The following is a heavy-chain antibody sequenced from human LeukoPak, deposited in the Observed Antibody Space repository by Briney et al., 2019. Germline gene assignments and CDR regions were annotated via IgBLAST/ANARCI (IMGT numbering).Heavy chain of an antibody. D-gene: IGHD3-22*01. CDR3: ARDLGDSSGYYSVPYY. J-gene: IGHJ4*02. V-gene: IGHV3-53*01. CDR2: IYGGDSR. CDR1: GFIVSTNY. Sequence: PGGSLRLSCAASGFIVSTNYMSWVRQAPGKGLEWVSAIYGGDSRDYAGSVKGRFTISRDNSKNTLYLQMNSLRTEDTAVYYCARDLGDSSGYYSVPYYWGQGTLVTVSS.